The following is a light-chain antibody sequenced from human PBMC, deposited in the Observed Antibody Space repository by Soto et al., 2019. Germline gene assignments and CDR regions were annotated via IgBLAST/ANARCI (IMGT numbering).Light chain of an antibody. V-gene: IGLV2-14*01. J-gene: IGLJ1*01. CDR3: SSYTSGSTLYV. Sequence: QSALAQPASVSGSPGQSITISCTGTSSDVGSYNYVSWYQHHPGKAPRLMIYASSNRPSGVSHRFSGSRSGNTASLTISGIQAEDEADYYCSSYTSGSTLYVFGTGTKGTV. CDR2: ASS. CDR1: SSDVGSYNY.